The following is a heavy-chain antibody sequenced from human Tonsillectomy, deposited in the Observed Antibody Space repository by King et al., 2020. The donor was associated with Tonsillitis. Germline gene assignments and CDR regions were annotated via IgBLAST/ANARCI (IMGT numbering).Heavy chain of an antibody. J-gene: IGHJ4*02. CDR3: ARASNSGFDY. CDR1: GVTFSSYW. V-gene: IGHV3-74*01. D-gene: IGHD4-23*01. Sequence: VQLVESGGGLVQPGGSLRLSCAASGVTFSSYWMHWVRQAPGKGLVWVSRIKSDGSSTSYADSVKGRLTISRDNAKNTLYLQMNSLRAEDTAVYYCARASNSGFDYWGQGTLVIVSS. CDR2: IKSDGSST.